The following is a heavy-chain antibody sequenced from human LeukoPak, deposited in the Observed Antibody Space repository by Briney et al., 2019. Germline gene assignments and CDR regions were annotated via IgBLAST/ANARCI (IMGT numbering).Heavy chain of an antibody. Sequence: GGSLRLSCAASGFTFSSYSMNWVRQAPGKGLEWVSSISSSSYIYYADSVKGRFTISRDNAKNSLYLQMNSLRAEDTAVYYCARGTSTSCYECDFDYWGQGTLVTVSS. V-gene: IGHV3-21*01. D-gene: IGHD2-2*01. J-gene: IGHJ4*02. CDR2: ISSSSYI. CDR3: ARGTSTSCYECDFDY. CDR1: GFTFSSYS.